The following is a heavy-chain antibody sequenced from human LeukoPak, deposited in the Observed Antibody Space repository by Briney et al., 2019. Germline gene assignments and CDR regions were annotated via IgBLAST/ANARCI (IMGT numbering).Heavy chain of an antibody. CDR2: IYYTGTT. Sequence: SETLSLTCTVSGGSISNYYWSWIRQPPGKGLDWIGYIYYTGTTKYNPSLNSRVTISVDTPKNQFSLELRSVTAADTAVYYCTRVEVHGQSDYWGQGTLVTVSS. CDR1: GGSISNYY. CDR3: TRVEVHGQSDY. V-gene: IGHV4-59*01. D-gene: IGHD1-1*01. J-gene: IGHJ4*02.